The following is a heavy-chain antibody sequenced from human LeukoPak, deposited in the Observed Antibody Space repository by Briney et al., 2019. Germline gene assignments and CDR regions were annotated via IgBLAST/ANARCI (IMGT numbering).Heavy chain of an antibody. CDR3: ARVAVAGPGSYYMDV. V-gene: IGHV4-59*13. D-gene: IGHD6-19*01. J-gene: IGHJ6*03. CDR1: GGSIHTYY. CDR2: VYYSGTT. Sequence: PSETLSLTCSVSGGSIHTYYWTWIRQPPGKGLEWIGNVYYSGTTYYNLSLKSRLTISVDTSKNQFSLKLNSVTAADTAVYFCARVAVAGPGSYYMDVWGKGTTVTVSS.